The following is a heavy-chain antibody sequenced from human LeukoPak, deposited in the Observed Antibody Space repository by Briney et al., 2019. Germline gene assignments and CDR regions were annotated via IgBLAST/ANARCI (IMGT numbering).Heavy chain of an antibody. J-gene: IGHJ4*02. V-gene: IGHV3-23*01. CDR2: ISYSGGST. CDR1: GFTFSSYA. D-gene: IGHD3-22*01. Sequence: GSLRLPCAASGFTFSSYAMSWVRQAPGKGLEWVSAISYSGGSTYYADSVKGRFTVSRDNSKNTLYLQMNSLRAEDTAVYYCAKNYDSSGYYPDYWGQGSLVTVSS. CDR3: AKNYDSSGYYPDY.